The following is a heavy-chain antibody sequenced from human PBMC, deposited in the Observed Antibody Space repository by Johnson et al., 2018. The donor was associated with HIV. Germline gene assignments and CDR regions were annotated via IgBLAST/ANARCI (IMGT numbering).Heavy chain of an antibody. J-gene: IGHJ3*02. D-gene: IGHD6-19*01. V-gene: IGHV3-30*04. CDR3: ARDKVWQWLSSRDADAFDI. Sequence: QVQLVESGGGLVKPGGSLRLSCAASGFIFDDYAMHWVRLAPGKGLEWVAVILYDGSDKYYADSVQGRFTISRDKSKTKLHLQMNSLRAEDTADYYCARDKVWQWLSSRDADAFDIWGQGTMVSVSS. CDR1: GFIFDDYA. CDR2: ILYDGSDK.